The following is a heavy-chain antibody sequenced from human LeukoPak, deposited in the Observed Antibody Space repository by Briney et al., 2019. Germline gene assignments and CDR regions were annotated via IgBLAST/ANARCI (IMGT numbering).Heavy chain of an antibody. CDR3: AKDPDIVVVTALGDY. J-gene: IGHJ4*02. Sequence: GGSLRLSCAASGFTFSSYAMSWVRQAPGKGLEWVAFIRYDGSNKYYADSVKGRFTISRDNSKNTLYLQMNSLRAEDTAVYYCAKDPDIVVVTALGDYWGQGTLVTVSS. V-gene: IGHV3-30*02. CDR1: GFTFSSYA. D-gene: IGHD2-21*02. CDR2: IRYDGSNK.